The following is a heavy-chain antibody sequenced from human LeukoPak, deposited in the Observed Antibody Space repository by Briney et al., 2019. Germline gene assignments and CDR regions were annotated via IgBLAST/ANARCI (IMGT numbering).Heavy chain of an antibody. Sequence: PSETLSLTCTVSGGSISSGSYYWSWIRQPAGKGLEWTGRIYTSGGTNYNPSLKSRVTISVDTSKNLFSLRLNSVTAADTAVYYCARDRDSWTGYYTSNYFDHWGQGTLVTVSS. CDR2: IYTSGGT. J-gene: IGHJ4*02. D-gene: IGHD3/OR15-3a*01. CDR1: GGSISSGSYY. CDR3: ARDRDSWTGYYTSNYFDH. V-gene: IGHV4-61*02.